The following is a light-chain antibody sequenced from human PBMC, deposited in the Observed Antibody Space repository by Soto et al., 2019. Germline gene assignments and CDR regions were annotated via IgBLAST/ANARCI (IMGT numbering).Light chain of an antibody. CDR2: SHN. Sequence: QLVLTQPPSASGTPGQRVTISCSGSSSNIGSYTVNWYQQLPGTAPRLLTYSHNQRPSGVPDRFSGSKSGTSASLAISGLQSEDEADYYCAAWDDSLNGPVFGGGTKLTVL. CDR3: AAWDDSLNGPV. V-gene: IGLV1-44*01. J-gene: IGLJ3*02. CDR1: SSNIGSYT.